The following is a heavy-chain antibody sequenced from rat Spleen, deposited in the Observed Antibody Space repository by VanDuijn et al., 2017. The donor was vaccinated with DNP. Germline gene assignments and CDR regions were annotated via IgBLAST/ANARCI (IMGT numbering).Heavy chain of an antibody. D-gene: IGHD1-4*01. J-gene: IGHJ1*01. CDR3: ARATRGGVFPSYYWYFDF. CDR1: GFTFSDYN. V-gene: IGHV5-7*01. Sequence: EVQLVESGGGLVQPGRSLKLSCTVSGFTFSDYNMAWVSQASKKGLGGVATISYDGGSTNYGDSVKGRFTISRDIAKSTIYLQKNSLRAEDMATYYCARATRGGVFPSYYWYFDFWGPGTMVTVSS. CDR2: ISYDGGST.